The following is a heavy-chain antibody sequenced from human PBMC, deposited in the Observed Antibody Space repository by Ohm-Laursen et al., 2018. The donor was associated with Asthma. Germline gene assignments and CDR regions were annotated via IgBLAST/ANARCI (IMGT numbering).Heavy chain of an antibody. D-gene: IGHD2-2*02. CDR3: ARDRNPVVPAAKPYYYYGMDV. V-gene: IGHV1-3*01. CDR2: INAGNGNT. Sequence: GASVKVSCKASGYTFTSYAMQWVRQAPGQRLEWMGWINAGNGNTKYSQKFQGRVTITRDTSASTAYMELSSLRSDDTAVYYCARDRNPVVPAAKPYYYYGMDVWGQGTTVTVSS. CDR1: GYTFTSYA. J-gene: IGHJ6*02.